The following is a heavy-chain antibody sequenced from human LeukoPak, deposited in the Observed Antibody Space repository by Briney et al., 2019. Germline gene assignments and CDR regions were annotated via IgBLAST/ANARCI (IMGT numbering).Heavy chain of an antibody. J-gene: IGHJ4*02. Sequence: PGGSLRLSCAASGFTFSNYWMRWVRQAPGKGLEWVANIKEDGSEKYYVDSVKGRFTISRDNARNSLYLQMNSLRAGDTAIYYCARVSSYSSSSGSLCDYWGQGTRVTVSS. CDR2: IKEDGSEK. D-gene: IGHD6-6*01. CDR1: GFTFSNYW. V-gene: IGHV3-7*01. CDR3: ARVSSYSSSSGSLCDY.